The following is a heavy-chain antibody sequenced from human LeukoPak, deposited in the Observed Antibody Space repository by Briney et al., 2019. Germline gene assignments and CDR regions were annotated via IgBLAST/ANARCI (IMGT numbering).Heavy chain of an antibody. CDR3: ARSYGAYYFDY. V-gene: IGHV3-74*01. Sequence: GGSLRLSCAASGFTFSDYWMHWVRQAPGKGLVWVSRINTDGTTITYADSVKGRFTISRDNAKNTLYLQMNSLRAEDTAVYYCARSYGAYYFDYWGQGTLVTVSS. D-gene: IGHD5-18*01. CDR1: GFTFSDYW. CDR2: INTDGTTI. J-gene: IGHJ4*02.